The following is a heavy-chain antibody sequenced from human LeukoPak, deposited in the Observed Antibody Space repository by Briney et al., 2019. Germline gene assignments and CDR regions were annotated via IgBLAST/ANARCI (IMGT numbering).Heavy chain of an antibody. J-gene: IGHJ4*02. CDR3: ARDRYDFWSGYSPYYFDY. Sequence: SVKVSCKASGGTFGSYAISWVRQAPGQGLEWMGGIIPIFGTANYAQKFQGRVTITTDESTSTAYMELSSLRSEDTAVYYCARDRYDFWSGYSPYYFDYWGQGTLVTVSS. D-gene: IGHD3-3*01. CDR1: GGTFGSYA. V-gene: IGHV1-69*05. CDR2: IIPIFGTA.